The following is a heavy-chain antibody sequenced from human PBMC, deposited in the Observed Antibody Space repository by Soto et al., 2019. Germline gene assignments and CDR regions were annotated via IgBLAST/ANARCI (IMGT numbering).Heavy chain of an antibody. CDR1: GYTFTSYD. CDR2: MNPNSGNT. CDR3: ASLMGTRITIFGVVTTNYYMDV. J-gene: IGHJ6*03. D-gene: IGHD3-3*01. V-gene: IGHV1-8*01. Sequence: ASVKVSCKASGYTFTSYDINWVRQATGQGLEWMGWMNPNSGNTGYAQKFQGRVTMTRNTSISTAYMELSSLRSEDTAVYYCASLMGTRITIFGVVTTNYYMDVWGKGTTVTVSS.